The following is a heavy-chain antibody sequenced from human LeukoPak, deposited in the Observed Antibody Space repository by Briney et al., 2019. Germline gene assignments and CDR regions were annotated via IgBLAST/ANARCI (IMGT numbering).Heavy chain of an antibody. Sequence: SETLSLTCAVYGGSFSGYYWSWIRQPPGKGLEWIGEINHSGSTNYNPSLKSRVTISVDTSKNQFSLKLSSVTAADTAVYYCARGLRRGYGSGSCIAQWGQGTLVTVSS. J-gene: IGHJ4*02. CDR2: INHSGST. D-gene: IGHD3-10*01. CDR3: ARGLRRGYGSGSCIAQ. CDR1: GGSFSGYY. V-gene: IGHV4-34*01.